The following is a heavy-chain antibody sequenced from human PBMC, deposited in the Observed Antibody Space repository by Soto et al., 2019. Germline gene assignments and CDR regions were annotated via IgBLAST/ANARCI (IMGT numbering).Heavy chain of an antibody. D-gene: IGHD3-3*01. J-gene: IGHJ4*02. Sequence: GGSLRLSCAASGFAFNNYAMSWVRQAPGKGLEWVSAISGGGGSTYYADSVKGRFTISRDNSKNTLYLQMNSLRAEDTAVYYCAKDSSWVIMTLDYWGQGTLVTVSS. V-gene: IGHV3-23*01. CDR2: ISGGGGST. CDR1: GFAFNNYA. CDR3: AKDSSWVIMTLDY.